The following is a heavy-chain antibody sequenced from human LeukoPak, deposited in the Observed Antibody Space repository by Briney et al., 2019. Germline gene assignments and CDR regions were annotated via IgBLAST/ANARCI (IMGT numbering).Heavy chain of an antibody. D-gene: IGHD6-6*01. CDR2: ISWNSCSI. J-gene: IGHJ4*02. V-gene: IGHV3-9*01. CDR1: GFTFDDYA. Sequence: GRSLRLSCAASGFTFDDYAMHWVRQAPGKGLEWVSGISWNSCSIGYADSVKGRFTISRDNAKNTLYLQMNSLRAEDTAVYYCARDQSFQQLAQDYWGQGTLVTVSS. CDR3: ARDQSFQQLAQDY.